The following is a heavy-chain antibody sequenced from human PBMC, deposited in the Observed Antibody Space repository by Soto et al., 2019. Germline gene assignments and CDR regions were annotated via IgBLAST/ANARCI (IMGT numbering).Heavy chain of an antibody. CDR1: GFTFSDYA. Sequence: GGSLRFSCLASGFTFSDYAMTWVRHVPGRGLEWVSSLNGAGGSTYYADSVRGRFTISRDNSQNTLFLQMNRLTVDDTAIYYCAAPRDEYGSGISWFTYGMDVWGQGTTVTVSS. J-gene: IGHJ6*02. CDR3: AAPRDEYGSGISWFTYGMDV. V-gene: IGHV3-23*01. CDR2: LNGAGGST. D-gene: IGHD3-10*01.